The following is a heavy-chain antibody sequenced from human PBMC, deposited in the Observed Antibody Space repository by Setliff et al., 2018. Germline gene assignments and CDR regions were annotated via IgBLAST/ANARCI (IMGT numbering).Heavy chain of an antibody. J-gene: IGHJ5*02. D-gene: IGHD4-17*01. CDR2: ISAHNNNT. CDR3: ARDPRRSYADFVSNWFDP. V-gene: IGHV1-18*01. CDR1: GYSFSNYG. Sequence: ASVKVSCKTSGYSFSNYGISWVRQAPGQGLEWLGWISAHNNNTDYAEKFQGRLSMTTDTSKSTAYMELRSLRSDDTAVYFCARDPRRSYADFVSNWFDPWGQGTPVTVSS.